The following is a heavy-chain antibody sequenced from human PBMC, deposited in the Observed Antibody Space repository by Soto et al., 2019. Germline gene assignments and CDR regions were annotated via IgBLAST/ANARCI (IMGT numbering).Heavy chain of an antibody. Sequence: SETLSLTCTVSGDSVSSSSYYWSWIRQHPGKGLEWIGYIHHSGTTYYDPSLKSRITLSVDTSKNQFSLRLSSVTAADTAVYYCASGLGYKAWGQGTLVTVSS. J-gene: IGHJ5*02. CDR3: ASGLGYKA. D-gene: IGHD5-12*01. CDR2: IHHSGTT. V-gene: IGHV4-31*03. CDR1: GDSVSSSSYY.